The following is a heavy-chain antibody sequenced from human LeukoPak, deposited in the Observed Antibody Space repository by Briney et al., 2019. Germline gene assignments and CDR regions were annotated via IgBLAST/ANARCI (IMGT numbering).Heavy chain of an antibody. Sequence: GGSLRLSCEASGFTFSSYAIRWVRQAPGTGLECVSSIPGSGGATYYADSVRGRFSISRDSSKNTVYLQMNSLRDEDTAVYYCARARPWDSSRSYYFGMDVRGHGTTVTVSS. CDR3: ARARPWDSSRSYYFGMDV. J-gene: IGHJ6*02. V-gene: IGHV3-23*01. CDR2: IPGSGGAT. CDR1: GFTFSSYA. D-gene: IGHD3-22*01.